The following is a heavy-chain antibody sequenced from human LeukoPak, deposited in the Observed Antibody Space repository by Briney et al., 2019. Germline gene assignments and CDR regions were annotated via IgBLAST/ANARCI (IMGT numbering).Heavy chain of an antibody. CDR3: AKAHSGSYPGAFDI. CDR1: GFTFTNYE. CDR2: ISGSGGST. Sequence: GGSLRLSCATSGFTFTNYEMNWVRQAPGKGLEWVSAISGSGGSTYYADSVKGRFTISRANSKNTLYLQMNSLRAGDTAVYYCAKAHSGSYPGAFDIWGQGTMVTVSS. D-gene: IGHD1-26*01. V-gene: IGHV3-23*01. J-gene: IGHJ3*02.